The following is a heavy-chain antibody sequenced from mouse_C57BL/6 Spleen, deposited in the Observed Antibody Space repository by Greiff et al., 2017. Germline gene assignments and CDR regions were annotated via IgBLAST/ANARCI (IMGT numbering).Heavy chain of an antibody. CDR2: ISYDGSN. CDR3: ARAPIYYDYDAYAMDY. V-gene: IGHV3-6*01. CDR1: GYSITSGYY. D-gene: IGHD2-4*01. J-gene: IGHJ4*01. Sequence: EVQLQESGPGLVKPSQSLSLTCSVTGYSITSGYYWNWIRQFPGNKLEWMGYISYDGSNNYNPSLKNRISITRDTSKNQFFLKLNSVTTEDTATYYCARAPIYYDYDAYAMDYWGQGTSVTVSS.